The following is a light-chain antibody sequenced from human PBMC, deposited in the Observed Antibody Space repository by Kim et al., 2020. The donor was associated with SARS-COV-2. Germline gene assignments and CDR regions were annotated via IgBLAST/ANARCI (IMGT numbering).Light chain of an antibody. CDR3: QAWDSSIYV. CDR2: QDS. CDR1: KLGDKY. V-gene: IGLV3-1*01. J-gene: IGLJ1*01. Sequence: SYELTQPPSVSVSPGQTASITCSGDKLGDKYACWYQQKPGQSPVLVIYQDSKRPSGIPERFSGSNSGNTATLTISRTQAMDEADYYCQAWDSSIYVFGTGTKVTVL.